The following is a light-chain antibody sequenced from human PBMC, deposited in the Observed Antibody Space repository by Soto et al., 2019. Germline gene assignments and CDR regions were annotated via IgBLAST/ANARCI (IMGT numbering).Light chain of an antibody. J-gene: IGLJ2*01. Sequence: NFMLTQPHSVSESPGKTVTISCTRSSGSIASNYVQWYQQRPGSAPTTVIYEDNQRPSGVPDRFSGSIDSSSNSASLTISGLETEDGADYYCQSYDSSSVVFGGGTKLTVL. V-gene: IGLV6-57*04. CDR3: QSYDSSSVV. CDR2: EDN. CDR1: SGSIASNY.